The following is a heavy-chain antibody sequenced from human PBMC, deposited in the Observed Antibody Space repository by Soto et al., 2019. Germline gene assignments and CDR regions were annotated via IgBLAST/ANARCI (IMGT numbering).Heavy chain of an antibody. CDR3: ARDLLTTNHRAYGMDV. Sequence: QVQLVESGGGVVQPGRSLRLSCAASGFTFSNYAMHWVRQAPGKGLEWVAVISYDGSKKYYADSVKGRFTISRDNSKNTLYLQMNSLRAEDTAVYYCARDLLTTNHRAYGMDVW. J-gene: IGHJ6*01. D-gene: IGHD4-17*01. CDR2: ISYDGSKK. V-gene: IGHV3-30-3*01. CDR1: GFTFSNYA.